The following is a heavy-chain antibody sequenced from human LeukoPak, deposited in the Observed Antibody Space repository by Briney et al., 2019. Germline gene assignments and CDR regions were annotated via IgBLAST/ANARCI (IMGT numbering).Heavy chain of an antibody. CDR1: GFTFDDYG. CDR2: INWNGGST. CDR3: ARDQVDDPRDPHHYYYMDV. D-gene: IGHD3-3*01. V-gene: IGHV3-20*04. J-gene: IGHJ6*03. Sequence: GGSLRLSCAASGFTFDDYGMSWVRQAPGKGLEWVSGINWNGGSTGYAGSVKGRFTISRDNAKNSLYLQMNSLRAEDTALYYCARDQVDDPRDPHHYYYMDVWGKGTTVTVSS.